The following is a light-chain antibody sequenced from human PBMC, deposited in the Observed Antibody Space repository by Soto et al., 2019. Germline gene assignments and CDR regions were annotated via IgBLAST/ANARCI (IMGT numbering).Light chain of an antibody. J-gene: IGKJ4*01. V-gene: IGKV3-20*01. Sequence: EIVLTQSPSTLSLSPGERATLSCRASQSVNNNYLAWYHQKPGQAPRLLIYGASSGATGIPDRFSGSGSGTDFTLTISRLEPEDFAVYYCQQYGSSPLTFGGGTKVEIK. CDR3: QQYGSSPLT. CDR2: GAS. CDR1: QSVNNNY.